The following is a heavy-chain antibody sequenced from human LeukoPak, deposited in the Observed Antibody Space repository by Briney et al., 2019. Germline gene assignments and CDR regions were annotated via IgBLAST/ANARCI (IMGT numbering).Heavy chain of an antibody. Sequence: ATVKVSCKASGYTFTSYGISWVRQAPGQGLEWMGWISAHNGNTNYAQKLQGRVTITTDTSTSTAYMELRSLRSDDTAVYYCARAGDYDSSGYYPAFDYWGQGTLVTVSS. CDR1: GYTFTSYG. D-gene: IGHD3-22*01. J-gene: IGHJ4*02. CDR3: ARAGDYDSSGYYPAFDY. V-gene: IGHV1-18*01. CDR2: ISAHNGNT.